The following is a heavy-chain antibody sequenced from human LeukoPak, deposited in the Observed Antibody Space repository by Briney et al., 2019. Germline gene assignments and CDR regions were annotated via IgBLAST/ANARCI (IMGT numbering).Heavy chain of an antibody. CDR1: GFTFSSYG. D-gene: IGHD3-22*01. J-gene: IGHJ4*02. CDR2: ISYDGSNK. CDR3: AEDYYDSSGIIDY. Sequence: GGSLRLSCAASGFTFSSYGMHWVRQAPGKGLEWVAVISYDGSNKYYADSVKGRFTISRDNSKNTLYLQMNSLRAEDTAVYYCAEDYYDSSGIIDYWGQGTLVTVSS. V-gene: IGHV3-30*18.